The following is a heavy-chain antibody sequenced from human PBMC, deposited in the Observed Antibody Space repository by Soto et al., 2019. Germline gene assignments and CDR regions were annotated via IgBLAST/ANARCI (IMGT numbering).Heavy chain of an antibody. V-gene: IGHV3-23*01. Sequence: EVQLLESGGGLVQPGGSLRLSCAASGFTFSIYPMSWVRQTPEKGLEWVSTIGTTGGDTYYADSVRGQSTISRDDSKNTRDLPMSSLRADESAVYYCAMSRVYSGMGYFDLWGRSTLVTASS. CDR3: AMSRVYSGMGYFDL. D-gene: IGHD2-8*01. J-gene: IGHJ2*01. CDR2: IGTTGGDT. CDR1: GFTFSIYP.